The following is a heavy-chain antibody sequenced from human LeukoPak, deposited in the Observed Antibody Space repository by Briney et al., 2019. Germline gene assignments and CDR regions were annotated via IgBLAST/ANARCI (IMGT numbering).Heavy chain of an antibody. V-gene: IGHV3-23*01. Sequence: GGSLRLSCTASGFTFNSYRMNWVRQAPGKGLEWVSAISGSGGSTYYADSVKGRFTISRDNSKNTLYLQMNSLRAEDTAVYYCAKDELRYDFWSGHYFDYWGQGTLVTVSS. CDR3: AKDELRYDFWSGHYFDY. CDR1: GFTFNSYR. D-gene: IGHD3-3*01. CDR2: ISGSGGST. J-gene: IGHJ4*02.